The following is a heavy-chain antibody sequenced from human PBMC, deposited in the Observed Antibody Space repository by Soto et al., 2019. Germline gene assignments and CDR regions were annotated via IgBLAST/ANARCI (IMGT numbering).Heavy chain of an antibody. J-gene: IGHJ6*02. CDR1: GFTFSSHD. V-gene: IGHV3-13*01. Sequence: EVQLVESGGGLVQPGGSLRLSCAASGFTFSSHDMHWVRQATGKGLEWVSAIGTGGDTYYPDSVNGRFTISRENAKNSLYLNMNNLSAGYTAVYYCTRGYYYGMAVWGQGTTVTVSS. CDR3: TRGYYYGMAV. CDR2: IGTGGDT.